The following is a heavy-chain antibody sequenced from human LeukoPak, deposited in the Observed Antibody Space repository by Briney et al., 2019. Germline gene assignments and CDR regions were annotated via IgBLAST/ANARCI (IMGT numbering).Heavy chain of an antibody. V-gene: IGHV1-18*01. D-gene: IGHD3-22*01. CDR2: ISAYNGNT. CDR1: GYTFTGYG. J-gene: IGHJ6*03. CDR3: AIVYSGYYFKIVYYYYYMDV. Sequence: ASVKVSCKASGYTFTGYGISWVRQAPGQGLEWMGWISAYNGNTNYAQKLQGRVTITTDTSTRTAYMELRSLRSDGTAVYYWAIVYSGYYFKIVYYYYYMDVWGKGTTVTIS.